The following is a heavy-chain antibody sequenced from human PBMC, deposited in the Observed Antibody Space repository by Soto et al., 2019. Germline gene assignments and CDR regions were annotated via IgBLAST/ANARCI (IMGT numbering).Heavy chain of an antibody. CDR2: ISYDGSNK. CDR3: ARDRGADSSSWYVGLGGHYYGMDV. Sequence: GSLRLSCAASGFTFSSYAMHWVRQAPGKGLEWVAVISYDGSNKYYADSVKGRFTISRDNSKNTLYLQMNSLRAEDTAVYYCARDRGADSSSWYVGLGGHYYGMDVWGQGTTVTVSS. D-gene: IGHD6-13*01. J-gene: IGHJ6*02. CDR1: GFTFSSYA. V-gene: IGHV3-30-3*01.